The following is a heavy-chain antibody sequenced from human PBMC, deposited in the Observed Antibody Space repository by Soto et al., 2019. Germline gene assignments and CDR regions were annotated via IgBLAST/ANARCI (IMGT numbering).Heavy chain of an antibody. J-gene: IGHJ6*02. CDR3: ARNYYDILTGYPSGLDV. CDR2: INPSGGST. V-gene: IGHV1-46*03. D-gene: IGHD3-9*01. Sequence: ASVKVSCKASGYTFTSYYMHWVRQAPGQGLEWMGIINPSGGSTSYAQKFQGRVTMTRDTSTSTVYMELSSLRSEDTAVYYCARNYYDILTGYPSGLDVWGQGTTVTVSS. CDR1: GYTFTSYY.